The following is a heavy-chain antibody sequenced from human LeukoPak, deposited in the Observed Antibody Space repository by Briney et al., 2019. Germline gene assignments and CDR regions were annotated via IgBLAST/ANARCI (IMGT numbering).Heavy chain of an antibody. Sequence: SETLSLTCTVSGGSISSYYWSWIRQPPGKGLEWIGYIYYSGSTNYNPSLKSRVTISVDTSKNQFSLKLSSVTAADTAVYYCARHYPSGGLYYGMDVWGQGTTVTVSS. CDR1: GGSISSYY. J-gene: IGHJ6*02. D-gene: IGHD1-26*01. CDR2: IYYSGST. V-gene: IGHV4-59*08. CDR3: ARHYPSGGLYYGMDV.